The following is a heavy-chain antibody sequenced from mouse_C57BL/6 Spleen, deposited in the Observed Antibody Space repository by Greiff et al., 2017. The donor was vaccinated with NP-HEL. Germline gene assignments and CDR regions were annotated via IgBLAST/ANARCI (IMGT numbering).Heavy chain of an antibody. V-gene: IGHV1-52*01. D-gene: IGHD2-1*01. CDR3: ASYGNLDY. Sequence: VQLQQPGAELVRPGSSVKLSCKASGYTFTRYWMHWVKQRPIQGLEWIGNIDPSDSETHYNQKFKDKATLTVDKSSSTAYMQLSSLTSEDSAVYYCASYGNLDYWGQGTTLTVSS. CDR1: GYTFTRYW. CDR2: IDPSDSET. J-gene: IGHJ2*01.